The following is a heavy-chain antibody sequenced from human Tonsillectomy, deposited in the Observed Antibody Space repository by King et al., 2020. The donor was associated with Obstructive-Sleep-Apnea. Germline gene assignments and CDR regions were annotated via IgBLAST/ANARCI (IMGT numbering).Heavy chain of an antibody. CDR2: LSGSDGIT. CDR3: AKVSMDGGFVELPTAKESYYYYYDLDV. Sequence: VQLVESGGGLVQPGGSLGLSCAVSGCTVRSYVMNWVSQAPRKGLEWGSTLSGSDGITYYAASVKGRFTLSRDNSKTTLYLQINSLGVEDTAEDYSAKVSMDGGFVELPTAKESYYYYYDLDVWGQGTTVTVSS. J-gene: IGHJ6*02. V-gene: IGHV3-23*04. D-gene: IGHD2-2*01. CDR1: GCTVRSYV.